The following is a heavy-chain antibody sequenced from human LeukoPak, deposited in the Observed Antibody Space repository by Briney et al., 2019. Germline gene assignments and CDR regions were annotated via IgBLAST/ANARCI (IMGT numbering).Heavy chain of an antibody. D-gene: IGHD3-3*01. J-gene: IGHJ6*04. Sequence: GRSLRLSCAASEFTFSSYAMHWVRQAPGKGLEWVSYISSSSSTIYYADSVKGRFTISRDNAKNSLYLQMNSLRAEDTAVYYCARDSQPTDFPSDVWGKGTTVTVSS. V-gene: IGHV3-48*01. CDR2: ISSSSSTI. CDR1: EFTFSSYA. CDR3: ARDSQPTDFPSDV.